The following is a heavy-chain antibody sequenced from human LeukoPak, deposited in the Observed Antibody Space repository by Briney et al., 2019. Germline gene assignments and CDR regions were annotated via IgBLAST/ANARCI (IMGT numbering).Heavy chain of an antibody. CDR1: GYTFTSYG. CDR2: ISAYNGNT. Sequence: ASVKVSCKASGYTFTSYGISWVRQAPGQGLEWMGWISAYNGNTNYAQKLQGRVTMTTDTSTSTAYMELRSLRSDDTAVYYCARVPKNYYYDSSGQTGGYWGQGTLVTVSS. J-gene: IGHJ4*02. D-gene: IGHD3-22*01. V-gene: IGHV1-18*01. CDR3: ARVPKNYYYDSSGQTGGY.